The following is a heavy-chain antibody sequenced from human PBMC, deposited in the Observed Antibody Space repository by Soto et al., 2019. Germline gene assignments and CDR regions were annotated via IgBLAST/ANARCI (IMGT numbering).Heavy chain of an antibody. Sequence: QVQLVQSGAEVKKPGSSVKVSCKASGGTFSSYTISWVRQAPGQGLEWMGRIIPILGIANYAQKFQGRVTITADKSTSTAYMELSSLRSEDTAVYYWAREIVTTVTTGFQHWGQGTLVTVSS. D-gene: IGHD4-17*01. J-gene: IGHJ1*01. CDR1: GGTFSSYT. V-gene: IGHV1-69*08. CDR3: AREIVTTVTTGFQH. CDR2: IIPILGIA.